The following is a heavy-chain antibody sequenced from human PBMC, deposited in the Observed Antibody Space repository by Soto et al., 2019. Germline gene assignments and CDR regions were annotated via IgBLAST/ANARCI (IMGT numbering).Heavy chain of an antibody. CDR1: GFTFSSYA. CDR2: ISYDGSNK. Sequence: QVQLVESGGGVVQPGRSLRLSCAASGFTFSSYAMHWVRRAPGKGLEWVAVISYDGSNKYYADSVKGRFTISRDNSKNTLYLQMNSLRAEDTAVYYCARGGSGCYKDGMDVWGQGTTVTVSS. V-gene: IGHV3-30-3*01. J-gene: IGHJ6*02. CDR3: ARGGSGCYKDGMDV. D-gene: IGHD6-19*01.